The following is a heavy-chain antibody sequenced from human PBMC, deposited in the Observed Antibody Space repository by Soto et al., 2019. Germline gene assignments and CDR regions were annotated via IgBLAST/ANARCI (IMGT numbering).Heavy chain of an antibody. CDR2: IHYSGTT. V-gene: IGHV4-59*01. Sequence: VQLQESGPGLVKPSETLSLTCTVSGTSISSYYWCWIRQTPGKGLEWIANIHYSGTTNYNPSLASRATLTVDTSKNQFSLKMTSVTAADRAMYFCTRYNSYAIDYWGRGTLVTVSS. J-gene: IGHJ4*02. D-gene: IGHD2-8*01. CDR1: GTSISSYY. CDR3: TRYNSYAIDY.